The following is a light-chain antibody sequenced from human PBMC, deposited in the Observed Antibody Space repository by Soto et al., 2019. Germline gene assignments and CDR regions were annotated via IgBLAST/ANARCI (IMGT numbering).Light chain of an antibody. Sequence: EVVMTQSPATLSVSPGERVTLSCRASQSVSSDLAWYQQKPGQAPRLLIQGASTRVTDIPATFSGSGSGTEFTLTITSLQSEDFAVYYCQQYHSRPYTFGQGTKLEIK. CDR2: GAS. V-gene: IGKV3D-15*01. CDR1: QSVSSD. CDR3: QQYHSRPYT. J-gene: IGKJ2*01.